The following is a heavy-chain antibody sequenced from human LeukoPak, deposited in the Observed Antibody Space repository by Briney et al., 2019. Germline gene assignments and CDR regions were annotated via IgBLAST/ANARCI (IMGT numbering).Heavy chain of an antibody. V-gene: IGHV3-23*01. Sequence: GGSLRLSCAASEFTFSGYAMSWVRQAPGKGPEWVSTITENGDRSYYTDSVKGRFTISRDISKNTLYLQMNRLRAEDTAVYYCAKGLPVSDFWSGNGYYHGMDVWGQGTTVTVS. CDR2: ITENGDRS. CDR3: AKGLPVSDFWSGNGYYHGMDV. D-gene: IGHD3-3*01. CDR1: EFTFSGYA. J-gene: IGHJ6*02.